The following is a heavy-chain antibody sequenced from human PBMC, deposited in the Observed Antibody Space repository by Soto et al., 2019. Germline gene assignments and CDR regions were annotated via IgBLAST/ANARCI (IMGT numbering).Heavy chain of an antibody. V-gene: IGHV4-59*08. CDR2: IYYSGST. J-gene: IGHJ4*02. CDR1: GGSISSYY. Sequence: QVQLQESGPGLVKPSETLSLTCTVSGGSISSYYWSWIRQPPGKGLEWIGYIYYSGSTHYNPSLKSXXTISVNKSKNQCSLKLGPVPAEPTAVYYCAGHHDSWGQGTLVSVSS. CDR3: AGHHDS.